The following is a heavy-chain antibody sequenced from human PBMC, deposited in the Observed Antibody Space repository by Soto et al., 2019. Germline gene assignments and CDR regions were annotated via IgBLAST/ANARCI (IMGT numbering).Heavy chain of an antibody. CDR2: IYYSGST. V-gene: IGHV4-59*08. Sequence: QVQLQESGPGLVKPSETLSLTCTVSGGSISSYYWSWIRQPPGKGLEWIGYIYYSGSTNYNPSLKSRVTISVDTSKNQFSLKLSSVTAADTAVYYCARHGYSGYLPIFDYWGQGTLVTVSS. CDR1: GGSISSYY. D-gene: IGHD5-12*01. J-gene: IGHJ4*02. CDR3: ARHGYSGYLPIFDY.